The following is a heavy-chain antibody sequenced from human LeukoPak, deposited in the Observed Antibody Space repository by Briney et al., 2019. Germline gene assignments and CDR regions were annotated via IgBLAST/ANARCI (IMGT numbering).Heavy chain of an antibody. J-gene: IGHJ4*02. D-gene: IGHD5-18*01. CDR2: IYSGGST. V-gene: IGHV3-66*01. CDR3: ARDERYSYGLSARY. Sequence: PGGSLRLSCAASGFTVSSNYMSWVRQAPGKGLEWVSVIYSGGSTYYADSVKGRFTISRDNSKNTLYLQMNSLRAEDTAVYYCARDERYSYGLSARYWGQGTLVTVSS. CDR1: GFTVSSNY.